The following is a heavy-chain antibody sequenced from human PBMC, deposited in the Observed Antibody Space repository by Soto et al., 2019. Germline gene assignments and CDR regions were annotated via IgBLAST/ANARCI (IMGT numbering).Heavy chain of an antibody. CDR1: GGSISSYY. D-gene: IGHD3-3*01. Sequence: SETLSLTCTVSGGSISSYYWSWIRQPPGKGLEWIGYIYYSGSTNYNPSLKSRVTISVDTSKNQFSLKLSSVTAADTAVYYCARGGRFLEWLLSSGYYYYYMDVWGKGTTVTVSS. CDR2: IYYSGST. V-gene: IGHV4-59*01. CDR3: ARGGRFLEWLLSSGYYYYYMDV. J-gene: IGHJ6*03.